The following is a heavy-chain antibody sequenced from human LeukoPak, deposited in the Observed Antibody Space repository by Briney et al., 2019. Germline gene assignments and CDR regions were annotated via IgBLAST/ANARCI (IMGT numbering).Heavy chain of an antibody. V-gene: IGHV4-39*01. Sequence: SETLSLTCTVSGGSISSSSYYWGWIRQPPGKGVEWVGGIYYSGSTYYNPSLKSRVTISVDTSKNQFSLKLSSVTAADTAVYYCARRFHVRRVVPAAPFDYWGQGTLVTVSS. CDR1: GGSISSSSYY. D-gene: IGHD2-2*01. CDR3: ARRFHVRRVVPAAPFDY. CDR2: IYYSGST. J-gene: IGHJ4*02.